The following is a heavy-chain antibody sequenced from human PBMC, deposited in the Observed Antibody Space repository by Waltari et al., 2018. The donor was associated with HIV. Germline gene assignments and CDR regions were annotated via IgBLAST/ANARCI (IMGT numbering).Heavy chain of an antibody. V-gene: IGHV3-33*01. Sequence: QVQLVESGGGVVQPGRSLRLSCAASGYTFSRYCMHWVRQAPGKGLEWVAVIWYDGSNKYYADSVKGRFTISRDNSKNTLYLQMNSLRAEDTAVYYCARDHGGLSHWGQGTLVTVSS. CDR2: IWYDGSNK. CDR3: ARDHGGLSH. J-gene: IGHJ4*02. CDR1: GYTFSRYC. D-gene: IGHD2-15*01.